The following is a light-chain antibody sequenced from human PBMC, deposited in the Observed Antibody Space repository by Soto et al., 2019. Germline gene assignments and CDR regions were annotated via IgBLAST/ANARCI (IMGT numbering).Light chain of an antibody. J-gene: IGKJ5*01. CDR1: QSVSID. CDR3: QQRSNWAGAT. Sequence: EIVMTQSPATLSVSPGERATLSCRASQSVSIDLAWYQQTPGQAPRLLIYDASNRATGIPARFSGSGSGTDFTLTISSLEPEDFAVYYCQQRSNWAGATFGQGTRLEIK. V-gene: IGKV3-11*01. CDR2: DAS.